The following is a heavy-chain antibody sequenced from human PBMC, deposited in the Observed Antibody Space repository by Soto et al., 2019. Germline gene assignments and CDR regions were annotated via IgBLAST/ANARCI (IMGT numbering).Heavy chain of an antibody. D-gene: IGHD2-2*01. CDR1: GFTFSSYA. V-gene: IGHV3-30-3*01. Sequence: GGSLRLSCAASGFTFSSYAMHWVRQAPGKGLEWVAVISYDGSNKYYADSVKGRFTISRDNSKNTLYLQMNSLRAEDTAVYYCARDFIPRYIVVVPAAIFDYYGMDVWGQGTTVTVSS. J-gene: IGHJ6*02. CDR3: ARDFIPRYIVVVPAAIFDYYGMDV. CDR2: ISYDGSNK.